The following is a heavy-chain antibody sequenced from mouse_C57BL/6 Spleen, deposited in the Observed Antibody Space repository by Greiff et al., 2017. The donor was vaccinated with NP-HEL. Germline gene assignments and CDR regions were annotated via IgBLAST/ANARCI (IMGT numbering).Heavy chain of an antibody. CDR3: ARKRFYYGSSYPFDY. D-gene: IGHD1-1*01. Sequence: VQLQQSGPELVKPGASVKISCKASGYTFTDYYMNWVKQSHGKSLEWIGDINPNNGGTSYNQKFKGKATLTVDKSSSTAYMELRSLTSEDSAVYYCARKRFYYGSSYPFDYWGQGTTLTVSS. J-gene: IGHJ2*01. CDR2: INPNNGGT. V-gene: IGHV1-26*01. CDR1: GYTFTDYY.